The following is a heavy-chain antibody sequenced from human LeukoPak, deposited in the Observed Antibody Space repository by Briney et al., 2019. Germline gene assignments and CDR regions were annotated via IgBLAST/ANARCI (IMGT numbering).Heavy chain of an antibody. CDR3: ARVLRYCSGGNCYSGGLGYMDV. CDR1: GFTFSSYA. Sequence: GGSLRPSCTASGFTFSSYAMHWVRQAPGKGLQYVSAISRSGGSTYYANSVKDRFTISRDNAKNSLFLQMNSLRAEDTAVYYCARVLRYCSGGNCYSGGLGYMDVWGKGTAVTISS. CDR2: ISRSGGST. D-gene: IGHD2-15*01. J-gene: IGHJ6*03. V-gene: IGHV3-64*01.